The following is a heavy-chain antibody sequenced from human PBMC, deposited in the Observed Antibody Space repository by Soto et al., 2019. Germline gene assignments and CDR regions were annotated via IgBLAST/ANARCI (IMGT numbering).Heavy chain of an antibody. CDR3: ARGLVLRFLEWLPTDY. CDR1: GFTFSDYY. J-gene: IGHJ4*02. CDR2: ISSSGSTI. V-gene: IGHV3-11*01. D-gene: IGHD3-3*01. Sequence: SLTLSCAASGFTFSDYYMSWIRQAPGKGLEWVSYISSSGSTIYYADSVKGRFTISRDNAKNSLYLQMNSLRAEDTAVYYCARGLVLRFLEWLPTDYWGQGTLVTVSS.